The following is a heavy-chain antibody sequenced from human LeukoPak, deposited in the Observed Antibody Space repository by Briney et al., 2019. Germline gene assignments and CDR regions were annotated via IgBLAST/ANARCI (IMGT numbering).Heavy chain of an antibody. CDR1: GFTFDVYA. CDR2: ISWNSGSI. V-gene: IGHV3-9*01. J-gene: IGHJ3*02. D-gene: IGHD3-3*01. CDR3: AKDINIRFLEWSPDAFDI. Sequence: GGSLRLSCAASGFTFDVYAMHWVRQAPGKGLEWVSGISWNSGSIGYADSVKGRFTISRDNAKNSLYLQMNSLRAEDTALYYCAKDINIRFLEWSPDAFDIWGQGTMVTVSS.